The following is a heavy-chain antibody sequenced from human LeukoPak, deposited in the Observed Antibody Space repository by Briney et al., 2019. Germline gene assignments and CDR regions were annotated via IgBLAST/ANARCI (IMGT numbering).Heavy chain of an antibody. CDR1: GFTLSSEV. CDR3: ARAVGYGAGSYGFDI. D-gene: IGHD3-10*01. V-gene: IGHV3-74*01. CDR2: IIRDGTGT. J-gene: IGHJ3*02. Sequence: GGSLRLSCAASGFTLSSEVMHWVRQAPGTGLVCVSRIIRDGTGTDYADSVKGRFTISRDIATNTLYLQMNSLRAEDTAVYYCARAVGYGAGSYGFDIWGQGTTVTVSS.